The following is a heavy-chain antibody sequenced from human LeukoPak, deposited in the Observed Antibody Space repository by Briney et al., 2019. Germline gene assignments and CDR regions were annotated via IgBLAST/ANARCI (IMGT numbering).Heavy chain of an antibody. D-gene: IGHD6-19*01. CDR2: INPSGGST. J-gene: IGHJ6*03. V-gene: IGHV1-46*01. Sequence: VASVTVSCKASGYTFTSYYMHWVRQAPGQGREWMGIINPSGGSTSYAQKFQGRVTMTRDTSTSTVYMELSSLRSEDTAVYYCARDRGGIAVAPLIFEYYYYYMDVWGKGTTVTVSS. CDR1: GYTFTSYY. CDR3: ARDRGGIAVAPLIFEYYYYYMDV.